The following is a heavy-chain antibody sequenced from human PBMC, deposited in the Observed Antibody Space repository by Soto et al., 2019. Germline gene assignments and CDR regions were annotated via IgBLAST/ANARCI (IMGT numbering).Heavy chain of an antibody. CDR3: AKVSGTLRYFDY. D-gene: IGHD4-17*01. J-gene: IGHJ4*02. CDR1: GFTFSSYG. Sequence: LRLSFAASGFTFSSYGMHWVRQAPGKGLEWVAVISYDGSSKYYADSVKGRLTISGDNSKNTLYLQMNSLRAADTAVYYCAKVSGTLRYFDYWGQGTLVTVSS. CDR2: ISYDGSSK. V-gene: IGHV3-30*18.